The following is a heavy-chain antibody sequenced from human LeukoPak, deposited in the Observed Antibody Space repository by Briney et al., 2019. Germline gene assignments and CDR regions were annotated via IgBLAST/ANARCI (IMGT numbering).Heavy chain of an antibody. CDR2: ISWDGGST. V-gene: IGHV3-43D*04. CDR3: AKAGDSTNGVCYTTYYYMDV. J-gene: IGHJ6*03. Sequence: GGSLRLSCAASGFTFDDYAMHWVRQAPGKGLEWVSLISWDGGSTYYADSVKGRFTTSRDNRKNSLYLQMNSLRAEDTALYYCAKAGDSTNGVCYTTYYYMDVWGKGTTVTVSS. D-gene: IGHD2-8*01. CDR1: GFTFDDYA.